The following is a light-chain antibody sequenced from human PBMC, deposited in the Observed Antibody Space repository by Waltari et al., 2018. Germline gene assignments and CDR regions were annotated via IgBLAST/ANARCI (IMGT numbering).Light chain of an antibody. V-gene: IGKV2-29*02. CDR2: RVS. CDR3: MQASQAPWT. CDR1: QSLLHSSGNTY. Sequence: DIVITKTPLYLPVTPGEPASISCRSSQSLLHSSGNTYLYWFLQKPGQPPRLLIYRVSNRFSGVPDRFSGSGSGTDFTLKISRVEAEDVGVYYCMQASQAPWTFGQGTKVEIK. J-gene: IGKJ1*01.